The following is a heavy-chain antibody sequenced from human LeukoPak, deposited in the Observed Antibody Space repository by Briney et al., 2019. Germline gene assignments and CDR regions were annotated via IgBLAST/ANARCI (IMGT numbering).Heavy chain of an antibody. CDR2: TYYSGST. D-gene: IGHD6-6*01. V-gene: IGHV4-39*01. J-gene: IGHJ5*02. CDR1: GGSISSSSYY. Sequence: PSETLSLTCTVSGGSISSSSYYWGWIRQPPGKGLEWIGSTYYSGSTYYNPSLNSRVTISVETSKHQSSLKLSSVTAADTAVYYCARHFVPVREARPTWFDPWGQGTLVTVSS. CDR3: ARHFVPVREARPTWFDP.